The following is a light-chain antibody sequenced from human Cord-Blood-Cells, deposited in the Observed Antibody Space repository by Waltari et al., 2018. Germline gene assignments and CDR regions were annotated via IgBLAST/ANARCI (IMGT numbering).Light chain of an antibody. J-gene: IGLJ2*01. Sequence: SYVLTQPPSVSVAPGKTARITCGGNNIGSKSVHWYQQKPGKAPVLVIYYDSDRPPRSPGRFSGTSSWNTATLTISRVEAGDEADNYCQVWDSSSVVFGGGTKLTVL. CDR1: NIGSKS. CDR2: YDS. V-gene: IGLV3-21*04. CDR3: QVWDSSSVV.